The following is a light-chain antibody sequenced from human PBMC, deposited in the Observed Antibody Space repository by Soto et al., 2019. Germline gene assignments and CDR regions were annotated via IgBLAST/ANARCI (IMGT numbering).Light chain of an antibody. Sequence: ETVMTQSPATLSVSPGERATLSCRASQSVSSNLAWYQQKAGQAPRLLMYGASTRATGVPARFSGSGSGTEFTLTITSLEPEDFAFYYCQQRRDWLSFGGGTKVEIK. CDR2: GAS. J-gene: IGKJ4*01. V-gene: IGKV3-15*01. CDR3: QQRRDWLS. CDR1: QSVSSN.